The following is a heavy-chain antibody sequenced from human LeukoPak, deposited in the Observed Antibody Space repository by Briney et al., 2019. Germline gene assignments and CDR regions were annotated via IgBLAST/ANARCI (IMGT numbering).Heavy chain of an antibody. V-gene: IGHV4-31*03. J-gene: IGHJ4*02. CDR3: ARGYGSGSYYVDY. CDR1: GGSISSGGYY. Sequence: SQTLSLTCTVSGGSISSGGYYWSWIRQHPGKGLEWIGYIYYSGSTYYNPSLKSRLTISINTSKSQFSLNLTSVTVADTAVYYCARGYGSGSYYVDYWGQGTLVTVSS. D-gene: IGHD3-10*01. CDR2: IYYSGST.